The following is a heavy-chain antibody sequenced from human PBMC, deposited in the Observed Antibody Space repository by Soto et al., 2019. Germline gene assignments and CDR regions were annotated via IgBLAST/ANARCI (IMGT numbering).Heavy chain of an antibody. D-gene: IGHD6-19*01. J-gene: IGHJ5*02. Sequence: SETLSLTCTISGGSISRYHWSWIRQPGGKGLEWIGRIYTSGSTNYNPSLKSRVTMSVDTSKNQFSLKLSSVTAADAAVYYCAREKMGSGWYQSVDVGNWFDPWGQGTLVTVSS. CDR3: AREKMGSGWYQSVDVGNWFDP. CDR1: GGSISRYH. CDR2: IYTSGST. V-gene: IGHV4-4*07.